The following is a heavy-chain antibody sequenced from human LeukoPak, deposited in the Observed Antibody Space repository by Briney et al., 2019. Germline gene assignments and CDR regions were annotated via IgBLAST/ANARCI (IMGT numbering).Heavy chain of an antibody. Sequence: SQTLSLTCAISGDSVSSKNGAWNWIRQSPSRGLEWMGRTYYRSKWYDEYADSVKGRVTISPDTSKNQFSLHVYSVTPEDTAVYYCARDLGTSGWYTFDFWGQGTLVTVSS. V-gene: IGHV6-1*01. CDR3: ARDLGTSGWYTFDF. CDR2: TYYRSKWYD. CDR1: GDSVSSKNGA. J-gene: IGHJ5*01. D-gene: IGHD6-19*01.